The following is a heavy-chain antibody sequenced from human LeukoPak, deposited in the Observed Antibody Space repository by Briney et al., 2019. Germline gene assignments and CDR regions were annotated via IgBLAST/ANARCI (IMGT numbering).Heavy chain of an antibody. CDR1: GGSISSGDYY. CDR2: IYYSGST. CDR3: ARDRPLTTVTNTHWFDP. Sequence: SETLSLTCTVSGGSISSGDYYWSWIHQPPGKGLEWIGYIYYSGSTYYNPSLKSRVTISVDTSKNQFSLKLSSVTAADTAVYYCARDRPLTTVTNTHWFDPWGQGTLVTVSS. V-gene: IGHV4-30-4*01. D-gene: IGHD4-17*01. J-gene: IGHJ5*02.